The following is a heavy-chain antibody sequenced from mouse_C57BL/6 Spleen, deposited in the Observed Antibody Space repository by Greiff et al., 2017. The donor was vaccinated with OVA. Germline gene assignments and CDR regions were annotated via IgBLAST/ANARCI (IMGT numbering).Heavy chain of an antibody. CDR3: ASHGNYWYFDV. CDR2: INPNNGGT. J-gene: IGHJ1*03. D-gene: IGHD2-1*01. Sequence: EVQLQQSGPELVKPGASVKISCKASGYTFTDYYMNWVKQSHGKSLEWIGDINPNNGGTSYNQKFKGKATLTVDKSSSTAYMELRSLTSEDSAVYYCASHGNYWYFDVWGTGTTVTVSS. V-gene: IGHV1-26*01. CDR1: GYTFTDYY.